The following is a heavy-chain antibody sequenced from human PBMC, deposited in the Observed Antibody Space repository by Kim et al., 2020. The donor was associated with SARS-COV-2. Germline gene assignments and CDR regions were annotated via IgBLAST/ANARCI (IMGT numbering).Heavy chain of an antibody. V-gene: IGHV4-59*11. CDR2: IFYYGNT. CDR3: ARVSAYCDGGRCLLDYGLDV. D-gene: IGHD2-21*01. Sequence: SETLSLTCTVSGGSISSHYWSWIRQAPGKGLEWIAYIFYYGNTNYNPSLKTRATISIDTSKNQFSLRLSSVTPADTGVYYCARVSAYCDGGRCLLDYGLDVWGQGTTVTVSS. CDR1: GGSISSHY. J-gene: IGHJ6*02.